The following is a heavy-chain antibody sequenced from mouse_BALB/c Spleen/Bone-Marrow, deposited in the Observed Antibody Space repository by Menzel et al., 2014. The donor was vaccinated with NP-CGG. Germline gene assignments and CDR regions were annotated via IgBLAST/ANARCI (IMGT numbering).Heavy chain of an antibody. J-gene: IGHJ2*01. Sequence: EVQLVESGGGLVQPGGSRKLSCAASGFTFSSSGVHWVRQAPEKGLEWVAYISSGSSTIYYADTVKGRFTISRDNPKNTLFLQMTSLRSEDTAMYYCARDVPLYDVGYFDYWGQGTTLTVSS. CDR3: ARDVPLYDVGYFDY. CDR2: ISSGSSTI. V-gene: IGHV5-17*02. CDR1: GFTFSSSG. D-gene: IGHD2-14*01.